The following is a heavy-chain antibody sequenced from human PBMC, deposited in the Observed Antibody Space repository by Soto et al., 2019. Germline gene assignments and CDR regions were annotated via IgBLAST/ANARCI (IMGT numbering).Heavy chain of an antibody. CDR2: IYYRGST. J-gene: IGHJ4*02. CDR3: ARITAMVYY. CDR1: GGSISSSSYY. Sequence: SETLSLTCTVSGGSISSSSYYWGWIRQPPGKGLEWIGSIYYRGSTYYNPSLKSRVTISVDTSKNQFSLKLSSVTAADTAVYYCARITAMVYYWGPGTLVTVSS. D-gene: IGHD5-18*01. V-gene: IGHV4-39*01.